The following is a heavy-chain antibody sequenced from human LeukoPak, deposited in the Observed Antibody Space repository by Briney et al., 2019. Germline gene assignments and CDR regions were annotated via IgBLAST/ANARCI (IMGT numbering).Heavy chain of an antibody. Sequence: ASVKVSCKASGYTFTSYDINWVRQATGQGLEWMGWISAYNGNTNYAQKLQGRVTMTTDTSTSTAYMELRSLRSDDTAVYYCARARKTSYYDFWSGYYMDVWGKGTTVTVSS. CDR3: ARARKTSYYDFWSGYYMDV. CDR1: GYTFTSYD. CDR2: ISAYNGNT. D-gene: IGHD3-3*01. V-gene: IGHV1-18*01. J-gene: IGHJ6*03.